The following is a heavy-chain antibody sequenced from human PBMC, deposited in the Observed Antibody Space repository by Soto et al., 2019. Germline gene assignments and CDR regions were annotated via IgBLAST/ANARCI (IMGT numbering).Heavy chain of an antibody. J-gene: IGHJ5*02. CDR1: GYTFTSYY. D-gene: IGHD1-26*01. V-gene: IGHV1-46*01. CDR2: INPSGGST. CDR3: TRLVGRELLIDP. Sequence: RASVKVSCKASGYTFTSYYMHWVRQAPGQGLEWMGIINPSGGSTSYAQKFQGRVTMTRDTSTSTVYMELSSLRSEDTAVYYCTRLVGRELLIDPRGQGTLVTVSS.